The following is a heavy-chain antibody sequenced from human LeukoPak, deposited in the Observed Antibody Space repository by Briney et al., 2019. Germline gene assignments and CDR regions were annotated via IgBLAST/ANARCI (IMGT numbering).Heavy chain of an antibody. V-gene: IGHV1-2*02. D-gene: IGHD3-10*01. CDR1: GYTFTGYY. CDR2: FNPNSGGT. J-gene: IGHJ4*02. CDR3: ARDAISRGIIDY. Sequence: ASVKVSCKASGYTFTGYYMHWVRQAPGQGLEWMGWFNPNSGGTNYAQKFQGSVTMTRDTSISTAYMELSRLRSDDTAVYYCARDAISRGIIDYWGQGTLVTVSS.